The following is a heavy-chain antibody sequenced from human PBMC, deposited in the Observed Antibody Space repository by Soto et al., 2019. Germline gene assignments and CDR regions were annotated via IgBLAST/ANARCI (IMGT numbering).Heavy chain of an antibody. CDR2: IIPILGIA. J-gene: IGHJ5*02. D-gene: IGHD6-13*01. Sequence: GASVKVSCKASGGTFSSYTISWVRQALGQGLEWMGRIIPILGIANYAQKFQGRVTITADKSTSTAYMELSSLRSEDTAVYYCARDSSWEQKNWFDPWGQGTLVTVSS. V-gene: IGHV1-69*04. CDR1: GGTFSSYT. CDR3: ARDSSWEQKNWFDP.